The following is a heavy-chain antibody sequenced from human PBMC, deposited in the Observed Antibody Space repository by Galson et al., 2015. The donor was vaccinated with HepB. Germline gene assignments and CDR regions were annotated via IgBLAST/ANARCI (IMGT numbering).Heavy chain of an antibody. Sequence: SVKVSCKASGYTFTGYCMHWVRQAPGQGLEWMGWINPNSGGTNYAQKFQGWVTMTRDTSISTAYMELSRLRSDDTAVYYCARGWSIAAAIPGYYGMDVWGQGTTVTVSS. CDR2: INPNSGGT. J-gene: IGHJ6*02. D-gene: IGHD6-13*01. V-gene: IGHV1-2*04. CDR3: ARGWSIAAAIPGYYGMDV. CDR1: GYTFTGYC.